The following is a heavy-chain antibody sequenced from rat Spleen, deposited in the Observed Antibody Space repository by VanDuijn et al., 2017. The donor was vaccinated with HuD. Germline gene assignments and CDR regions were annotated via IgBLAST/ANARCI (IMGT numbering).Heavy chain of an antibody. D-gene: IGHD1-9*01. CDR2: ISYEGSST. Sequence: EVQLVESGGGLVQPGRSLKLSCAASGFTFSDYYMAWVRQAPKKGLEWVASISYEGSSTYYGDSVKGRFTISRDNAKSTLYLQMNSLRSEDTATYYCARLGDTHYGYNPLDAWGQGVMVTVSS. CDR1: GFTFSDYY. J-gene: IGHJ2*01. V-gene: IGHV5-22*01. CDR3: ARLGDTHYGYNPLDA.